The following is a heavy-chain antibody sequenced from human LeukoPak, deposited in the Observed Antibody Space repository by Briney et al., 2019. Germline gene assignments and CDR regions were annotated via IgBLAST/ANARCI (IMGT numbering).Heavy chain of an antibody. CDR1: GYSFTSYW. Sequence: GESLKISCKGSGYSFTSYWIGWVRQMPGKGLEWMGIIYPGDSDTRYSPSFQGQVTISADKSISTAYLQWSSLKASDTAMYYCARRRIIMVGGFIKRGVYYFDYWGQGTLVTVSS. CDR3: ARRRIIMVGGFIKRGVYYFDY. V-gene: IGHV5-51*01. D-gene: IGHD3-10*01. J-gene: IGHJ4*02. CDR2: IYPGDSDT.